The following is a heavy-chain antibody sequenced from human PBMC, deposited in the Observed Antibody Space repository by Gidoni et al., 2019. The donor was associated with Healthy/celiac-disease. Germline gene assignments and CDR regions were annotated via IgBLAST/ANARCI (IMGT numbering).Heavy chain of an antibody. D-gene: IGHD4-17*01. CDR3: AKPHRGGDYYFDY. CDR2: ISGSGGST. V-gene: IGHV3-23*01. CDR1: GFTFSSYA. Sequence: EVQLLESGGGLVQPGGSLRLSCAASGFTFSSYAMSWVRQAPGKGREWVSGISGSGGSTYYADSVKGRFTISRDNSKNTLYLQMNSLRAEDTAVYYCAKPHRGGDYYFDYWGQGTLVTVSS. J-gene: IGHJ4*02.